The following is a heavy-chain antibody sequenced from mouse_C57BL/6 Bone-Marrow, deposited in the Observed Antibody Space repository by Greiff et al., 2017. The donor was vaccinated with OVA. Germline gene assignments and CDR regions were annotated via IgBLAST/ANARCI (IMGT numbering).Heavy chain of an antibody. Sequence: QVQLQQPGAELVMPGASVKLSCKASGYTFTSYWMHWVKQRPGQGLEWIGEIDPSDSYTNYNQKFKGKSTLTVDKSSSTAYMQLSSLTSEDSAVYYCARSHYYGPDAYWGQGTLVTVSA. J-gene: IGHJ3*01. CDR1: GYTFTSYW. D-gene: IGHD1-2*01. V-gene: IGHV1-69*01. CDR2: IDPSDSYT. CDR3: ARSHYYGPDAY.